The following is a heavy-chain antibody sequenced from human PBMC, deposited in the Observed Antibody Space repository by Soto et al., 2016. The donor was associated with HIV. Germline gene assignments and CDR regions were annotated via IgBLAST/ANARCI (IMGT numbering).Heavy chain of an antibody. CDR1: GFTVSSNY. CDR3: AREGGSGSYYNCYYYYYGMDV. CDR2: IYSGGST. D-gene: IGHD3-10*01. V-gene: IGHV3-66*01. Sequence: EVQLVKSGGGLVQPGGSLRLSCAASGFTVSSNYMSWVRQAPGKGLEWVSVIYSGGSTYYADSVKGRFTISRDNSKNTLYLQMNSLRAEDTAVYYCAREGGSGSYYNCYYYYYGMDVWGQGTTVTVSS. J-gene: IGHJ6*02.